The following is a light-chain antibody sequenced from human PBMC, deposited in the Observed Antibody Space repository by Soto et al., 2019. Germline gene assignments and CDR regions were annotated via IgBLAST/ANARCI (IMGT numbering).Light chain of an antibody. V-gene: IGKV1-9*01. J-gene: IGKJ4*01. Sequence: DIQLTQSPSFLSASVGDRVTITCRTSQDISSYLAWYQQKPGKAPQLLISAASTLQSGVPSRFSGSGSGTEFPLTLSSLQPEDFATYYCQQLKSYPLSFGGGTKVEI. CDR2: AAS. CDR3: QQLKSYPLS. CDR1: QDISSY.